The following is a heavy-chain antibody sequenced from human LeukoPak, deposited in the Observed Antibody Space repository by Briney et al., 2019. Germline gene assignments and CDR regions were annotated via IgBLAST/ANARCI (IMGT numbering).Heavy chain of an antibody. D-gene: IGHD7-27*01. V-gene: IGHV4-34*01. J-gene: IGHJ2*01. CDR2: INHSGST. CDR1: GGSFSGYY. Sequence: SETLSLTCAVYGGSFSGYYWSWIRQPPGKGLEWIGEINHSGSTNYNPSLKSRVTISVDASKNQFSLKLSSVTAADTAVYYCARGRSARNWGAFDLWGRGTLVTVSS. CDR3: ARGRSARNWGAFDL.